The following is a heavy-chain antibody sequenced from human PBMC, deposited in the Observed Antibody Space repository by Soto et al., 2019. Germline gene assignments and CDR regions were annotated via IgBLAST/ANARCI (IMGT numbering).Heavy chain of an antibody. V-gene: IGHV3-21*01. Sequence: GGSLRLSCAASGFTFSSYSMNWVRQAPGKGLEWVSSISSSSSYIYYADSVKGRFTISRDNAKNSLYLQMNSLRAEDTAVYYCAREPITSNYDFWSGSYYYGMDVWGQGTTVTVSS. D-gene: IGHD3-3*01. J-gene: IGHJ6*02. CDR2: ISSSSSYI. CDR3: AREPITSNYDFWSGSYYYGMDV. CDR1: GFTFSSYS.